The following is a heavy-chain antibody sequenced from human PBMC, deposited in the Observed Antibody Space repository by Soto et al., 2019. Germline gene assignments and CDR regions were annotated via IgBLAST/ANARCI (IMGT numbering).Heavy chain of an antibody. D-gene: IGHD6-6*01. J-gene: IGHJ6*03. CDR3: GRARPDYFSYYMDV. V-gene: IGHV1-3*01. Sequence: QVQLVQSGAEVKKPGASVKVSCKASGYTFTNFAVHWVRQAPGQRLEWMGWINGGNGDTKSSEKFQGRVTITRDTSASTAYMDLSSLRSEDTAVYYCGRARPDYFSYYMDVWGTGTTVTVSS. CDR1: GYTFTNFA. CDR2: INGGNGDT.